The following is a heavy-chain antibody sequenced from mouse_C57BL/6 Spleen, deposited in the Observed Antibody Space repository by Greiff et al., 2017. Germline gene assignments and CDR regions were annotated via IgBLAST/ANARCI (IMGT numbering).Heavy chain of an antibody. J-gene: IGHJ1*03. V-gene: IGHV5-9*01. CDR3: ARSTRYWYFDV. CDR2: ISGGGGNT. D-gene: IGHD2-1*01. CDR1: GFTFSSYT. Sequence: EVQGVESGGGLVKPGGSLKLSCAASGFTFSSYTMSWVRQTPEKRLEWVATISGGGGNTYYPDSVKGRFTISRDNAKNTLYLQMSSLRSEDTALYYCARSTRYWYFDVWGTGTTVTVSS.